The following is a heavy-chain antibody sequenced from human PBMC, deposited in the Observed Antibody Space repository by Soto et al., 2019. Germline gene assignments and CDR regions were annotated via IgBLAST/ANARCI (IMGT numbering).Heavy chain of an antibody. D-gene: IGHD3-22*01. CDR2: ISYDGSNK. J-gene: IGHJ4*02. V-gene: IGHV3-30-3*01. CDR3: AREKDDSSGYTYFDY. CDR1: GFTFSSYA. Sequence: GGSLRLSXAASGFTFSSYAMHWVRQAPGKGLEWVAVISYDGSNKYYADSAKGRFTISRDNSKNTLYLQMNSLRAEDTAVYYCAREKDDSSGYTYFDYWGQGTLVTVSS.